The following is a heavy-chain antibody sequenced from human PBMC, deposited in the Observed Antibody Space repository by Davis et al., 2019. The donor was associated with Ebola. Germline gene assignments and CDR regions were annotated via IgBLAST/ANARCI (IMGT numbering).Heavy chain of an antibody. D-gene: IGHD2-2*02. CDR3: ARHGNGAVVEPVAIRTYGMDV. V-gene: IGHV4-59*08. J-gene: IGHJ6*02. CDR2: IDYRGST. Sequence: PSEPLSLTCFVSGGSISNYYWSWIRQPPGKGLEWFGYIDYRGSTNNNPSLKSRATLSVDTSENQFSLKLSSVTAADTAVYYCARHGNGAVVEPVAIRTYGMDVWGQGTTVTVSS. CDR1: GGSISNYY.